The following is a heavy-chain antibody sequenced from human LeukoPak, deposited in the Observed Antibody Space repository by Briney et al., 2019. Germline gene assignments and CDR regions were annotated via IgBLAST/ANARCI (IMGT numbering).Heavy chain of an antibody. D-gene: IGHD6-19*01. V-gene: IGHV4-4*02. CDR2: IYYSGST. CDR3: ARGVAVAGTRWFDP. CDR1: GGSISSSNW. Sequence: SGTLSLTCAVSGGSISSSNWWSWVRQPPGKGLEWIGYIYYSGSTNYNPSLKSRVTISVDTSKNQFSLKLSSVTAADTAVYYCARGVAVAGTRWFDPWGQGTLVTVSS. J-gene: IGHJ5*02.